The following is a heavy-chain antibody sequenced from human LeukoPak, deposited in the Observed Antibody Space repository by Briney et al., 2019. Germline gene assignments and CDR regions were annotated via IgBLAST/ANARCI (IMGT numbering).Heavy chain of an antibody. V-gene: IGHV3-30*18. CDR1: GFTFSSYG. CDR3: AKRAPVDY. Sequence: PGGSLRLSCAASGFTFSSYGMHWVRQAPGKGLEWVAVISYDGSNKYYADSVKGRFTISRDNSKNTLYLQMNSLRAEETAVYYCAKRAPVDYWGQGTLVTVSS. J-gene: IGHJ4*02. CDR2: ISYDGSNK.